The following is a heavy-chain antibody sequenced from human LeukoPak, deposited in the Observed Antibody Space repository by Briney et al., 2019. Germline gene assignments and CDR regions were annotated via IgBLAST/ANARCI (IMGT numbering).Heavy chain of an antibody. CDR3: APVAVIRGVPYFDY. CDR2: LFFRGST. Sequence: SETLSLTCTVSAGSISIYYWGWIRPPPGKGLEWIADLFFRGSTDYNPSLESRVTISVDTSKNQFSLKLRSVTAADTGVCYCAPVAVIRGVPYFDYWRQRTLGTVS. D-gene: IGHD3-10*01. J-gene: IGHJ4*02. V-gene: IGHV4-59*01. CDR1: AGSISIYY.